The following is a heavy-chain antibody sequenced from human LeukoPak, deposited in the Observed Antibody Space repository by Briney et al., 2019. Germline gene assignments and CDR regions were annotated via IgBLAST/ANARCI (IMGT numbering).Heavy chain of an antibody. CDR1: GFTFSSYW. CDR2: IKQDGREK. Sequence: PGGSLRLSCAASGFTFSSYWMSWVRQAPGKGLEWVGNIKQDGREKYYVDSVKGPFTISRDNAKNSLYLQMSSLRAEDTAVYYCAREYYVYGNAFDIWGQGTMVTVSS. D-gene: IGHD3-10*02. CDR3: AREYYVYGNAFDI. J-gene: IGHJ3*02. V-gene: IGHV3-7*01.